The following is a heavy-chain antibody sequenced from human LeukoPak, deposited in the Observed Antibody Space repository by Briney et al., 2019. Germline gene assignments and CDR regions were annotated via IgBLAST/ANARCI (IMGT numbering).Heavy chain of an antibody. CDR2: IYYSGST. CDR1: GGSISSYY. Sequence: TLPLTCTVTGGSISSYYWSYIRQPPGKGLEWIGDIYYSGSTNYNPSLNSRVTISVDTSKNQFSLKLSSVTAADTAVYYCARERLKGNWFDPWGQETLLTVYS. D-gene: IGHD5-12*01. CDR3: ARERLKGNWFDP. J-gene: IGHJ5*02. V-gene: IGHV4-59*01.